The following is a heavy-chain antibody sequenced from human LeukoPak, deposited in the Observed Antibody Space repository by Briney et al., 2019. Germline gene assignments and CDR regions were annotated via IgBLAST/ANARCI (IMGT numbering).Heavy chain of an antibody. CDR3: AKDPKMSVAGIFDY. V-gene: IGHV3-7*03. CDR2: IKKDGNDK. CDR1: GFTFNSYW. D-gene: IGHD2-15*01. Sequence: PGGSLRLSCAASGFTFNSYWMTWVRQAPGKGLEWVANIKKDGNDKYYVDSVKGRFTISRDNARSSLSLQMNSLRAEDTAVYYCAKDPKMSVAGIFDYWGQGTLVTVSS. J-gene: IGHJ4*02.